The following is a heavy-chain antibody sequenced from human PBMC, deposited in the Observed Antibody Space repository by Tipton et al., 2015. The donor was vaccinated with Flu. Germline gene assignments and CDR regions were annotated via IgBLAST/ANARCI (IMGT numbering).Heavy chain of an antibody. V-gene: IGHV4-59*01. D-gene: IGHD2-21*02. CDR2: FSFAGGT. CDR1: GGSISSYF. Sequence: GLVKPSETLSLTCTVSGGSISSYFWSWIRQPPGKGLEWIGYFSFAGGTNYNPSLKSRVTISVDTSKTQVSLRLSSVTAADTAVYYCARDRRTCTTGDFPVRYFDFWGPGTLVAVSS. CDR3: ARDRRTCTTGDFPVRYFDF. J-gene: IGHJ4*02.